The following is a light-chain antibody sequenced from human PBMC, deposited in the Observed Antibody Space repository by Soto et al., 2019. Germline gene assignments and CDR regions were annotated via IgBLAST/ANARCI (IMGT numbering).Light chain of an antibody. Sequence: QSALTQPASVSGSPGQSITISCTGTSSDVGSYNLVSWYQQHPGKAPKLMIYEGSKRPSGVSNHFFGSQSGNTASLTISGLQAEDEADYYCFSYAGSSTYVFGTGTKVTV. J-gene: IGLJ1*01. CDR3: FSYAGSSTYV. V-gene: IGLV2-23*01. CDR1: SSDVGSYNL. CDR2: EGS.